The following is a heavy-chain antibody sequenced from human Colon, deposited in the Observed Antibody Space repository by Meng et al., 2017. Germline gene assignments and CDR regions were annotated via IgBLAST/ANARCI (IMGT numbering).Heavy chain of an antibody. CDR2: IYHGGST. CDR3: ASFPPPGKQWLVTDY. D-gene: IGHD6-19*01. V-gene: IGHV4-4*02. CDR1: GGSISSSNW. J-gene: IGHJ4*02. Sequence: QGQLQAWGPGLVKPSGTLSLTCAVSGGSISSSNWWSWVRQPPGKGLEWIGEIYHGGSTNYNPSLKSRVTISVDKSKNQFSLKLSSVTAADTAVYYCASFPPPGKQWLVTDYWGQGTLVTVSS.